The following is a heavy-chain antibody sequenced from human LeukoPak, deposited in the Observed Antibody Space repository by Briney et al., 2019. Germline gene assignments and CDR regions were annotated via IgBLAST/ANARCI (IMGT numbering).Heavy chain of an antibody. J-gene: IGHJ4*02. Sequence: PGGSLRLSCAASGFTFSSYEMNWVRQGPGKGLEWVSYISSSGSTIYYADSVKGRFTISRDNAKNSLYLQMNSLRAEDTAVYYCARVYYYGAGDYWGQGTLVTVSS. CDR2: ISSSGSTI. CDR1: GFTFSSYE. V-gene: IGHV3-48*03. CDR3: ARVYYYGAGDY. D-gene: IGHD3-10*01.